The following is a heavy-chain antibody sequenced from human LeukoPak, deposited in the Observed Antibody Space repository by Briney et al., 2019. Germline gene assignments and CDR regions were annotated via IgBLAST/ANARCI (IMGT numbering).Heavy chain of an antibody. CDR1: GFTFSSYA. D-gene: IGHD1-14*01. V-gene: IGHV3-30-3*01. Sequence: GGSLRLSCAASGFTFSSYAMHWVRQAPGKGLEWVAVISYDGSNKYYADSVKGRFTISRDNSKNTLYLQMNSLRAEDTAVYYCARGMLPEDFDYWGQGTLVTVSS. J-gene: IGHJ4*02. CDR2: ISYDGSNK. CDR3: ARGMLPEDFDY.